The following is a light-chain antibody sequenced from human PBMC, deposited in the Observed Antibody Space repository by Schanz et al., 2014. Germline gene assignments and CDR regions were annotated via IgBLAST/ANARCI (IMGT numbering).Light chain of an antibody. J-gene: IGLJ3*02. CDR3: SSYTSSSFWV. V-gene: IGLV2-14*03. CDR1: RSDIGGYNY. Sequence: QSVLTQPASVSGSPGQSITISCTGTRSDIGGYNYVSWYQQHPGEAPKLMIFDVSLRPSGISNRFSGSRTGNTASLTISGLQAEDEADYFCSSYTSSSFWVFGGGTKLTVL. CDR2: DVS.